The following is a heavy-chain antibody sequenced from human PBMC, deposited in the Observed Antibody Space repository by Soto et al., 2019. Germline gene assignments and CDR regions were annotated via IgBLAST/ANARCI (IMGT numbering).Heavy chain of an antibody. CDR3: AKGSSYSSSPSYYYYYGMDV. Sequence: EVQLLESGGGLVQPGGSLRLSCAASGFTFSSYAMSWVRQAPGKGLEWVSAISGSGGSTFYADSVKGRFTISRDNSKNTLYLQMNSLRAEDTAVYYCAKGSSYSSSPSYYYYYGMDVWGQGTTVTVSS. V-gene: IGHV3-23*01. D-gene: IGHD6-6*01. CDR2: ISGSGGST. J-gene: IGHJ6*02. CDR1: GFTFSSYA.